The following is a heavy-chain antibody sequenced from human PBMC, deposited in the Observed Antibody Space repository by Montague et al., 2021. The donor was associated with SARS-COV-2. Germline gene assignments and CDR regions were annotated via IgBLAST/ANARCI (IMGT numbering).Heavy chain of an antibody. CDR1: GGSISNYY. Sequence: SETLSLTCTVSGGSISNYYWTWIRQPAGQGLEWIGRLYTSGSTTYNPSLNLRVPMSVDTSTIQISLNVTSVTAADTAIYYCARESGYSSGWRYYYVMDVWGQGTTVTVS. CDR3: ARESGYSSGWRYYYVMDV. V-gene: IGHV4-4*07. D-gene: IGHD6-19*01. CDR2: LYTSGST. J-gene: IGHJ6*02.